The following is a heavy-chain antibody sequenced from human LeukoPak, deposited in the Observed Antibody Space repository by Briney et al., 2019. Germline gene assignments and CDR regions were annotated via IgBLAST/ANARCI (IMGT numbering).Heavy chain of an antibody. D-gene: IGHD1-26*01. CDR3: ARSGSYTDRWFDP. CDR1: GFTFSSYS. V-gene: IGHV3-21*01. CDR2: ISSSSSYI. Sequence: GGSLRLSCAASGFTFSSYSMNWVRQAPGKGLEWVSSISSSSSYIYHADSVKGRFTISRDNAKNSLYLQMNSLRAEDTAVYYCARSGSYTDRWFDPWGQGTLVTVSS. J-gene: IGHJ5*02.